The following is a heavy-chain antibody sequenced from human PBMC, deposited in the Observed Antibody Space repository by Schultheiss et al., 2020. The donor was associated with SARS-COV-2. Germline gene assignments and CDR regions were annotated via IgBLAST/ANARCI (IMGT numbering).Heavy chain of an antibody. D-gene: IGHD3-3*01. J-gene: IGHJ4*02. CDR1: GGSISSYY. V-gene: IGHV4-59*01. CDR2: IYHSGST. CDR3: ARDYDSLFDY. Sequence: SETLSLTCTVSGGSISSYYWSWIRQPPGKGLEWIGSIYHSGSTNYNPSLKSRVTISVDTSKNQFSLKLSSVTAADTAVYYCARDYDSLFDYWGQGTLVTVSS.